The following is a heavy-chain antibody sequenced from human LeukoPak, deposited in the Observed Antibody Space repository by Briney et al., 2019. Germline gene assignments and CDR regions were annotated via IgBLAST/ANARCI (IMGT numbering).Heavy chain of an antibody. CDR3: VRDYESSGPQKHYLDF. Sequence: SVKVSCKAFVGTCCSYALCWVRHAPGQALEWMVRSIPMYDTVDYAQSFQGRVTITADKSTGTAFMELSSLRSDDTGLYYCVRDYESSGPQKHYLDFWGQGTLVTVSS. CDR1: VGTCCSYA. CDR2: SIPMYDTV. V-gene: IGHV1-69*06. D-gene: IGHD3-22*01. J-gene: IGHJ4*02.